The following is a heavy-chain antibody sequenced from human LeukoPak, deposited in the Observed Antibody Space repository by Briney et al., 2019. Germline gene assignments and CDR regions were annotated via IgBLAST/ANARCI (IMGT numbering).Heavy chain of an antibody. D-gene: IGHD6-13*01. Sequence: GESLKISCKGSGYSFTSYWIGWVRQMPGKGLEWMGIIYPGDSDTRYSPSFQGQVTISADKSISTAYLQWSSLKAPDTAMYYCARHPAGSSSWYYYYMDVWGKGTTVTVSS. CDR3: ARHPAGSSSWYYYYMDV. CDR1: GYSFTSYW. V-gene: IGHV5-51*01. CDR2: IYPGDSDT. J-gene: IGHJ6*03.